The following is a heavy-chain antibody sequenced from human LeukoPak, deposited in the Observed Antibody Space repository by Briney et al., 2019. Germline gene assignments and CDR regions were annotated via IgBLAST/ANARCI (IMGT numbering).Heavy chain of an antibody. Sequence: GESLKISRKGSGYTFSNSIIGWVRQMPGKGLEWMGIIYPGDSEPRYRPSFQGQVTISADKAISTAYLQWISLRASHTAMYYCARLPAASAMRGDYWGQGTLVTVSS. J-gene: IGHJ4*02. CDR2: IYPGDSEP. CDR1: GYTFSNSI. CDR3: ARLPAASAMRGDY. D-gene: IGHD2-2*01. V-gene: IGHV5-51*01.